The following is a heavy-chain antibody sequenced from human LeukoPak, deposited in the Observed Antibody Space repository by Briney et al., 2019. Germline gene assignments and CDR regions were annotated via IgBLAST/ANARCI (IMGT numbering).Heavy chain of an antibody. Sequence: PGGSLRLSCVASGFTFSSYAMSWVRQAPGKGLEWVSAISGNGGDTYYADSVKGRFSISRDNSKNTLNLQMNSLRAEDTAVYYCAKSRADFWSSSDVWGKGTTVTVSS. J-gene: IGHJ6*04. CDR3: AKSRADFWSSSDV. D-gene: IGHD3-3*01. V-gene: IGHV3-23*01. CDR2: ISGNGGDT. CDR1: GFTFSSYA.